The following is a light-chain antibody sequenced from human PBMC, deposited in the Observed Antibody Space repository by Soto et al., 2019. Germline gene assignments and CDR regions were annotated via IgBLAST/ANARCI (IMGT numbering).Light chain of an antibody. J-gene: IGKJ1*01. Sequence: DIQMTQSPSTLSASVGERITITCRASQTGTTWLAWYQQKPGKAPNLLIYKASTVQSGVPARFSGSGSGTEFTLTISSLQPDDIATYYCQQYYRFPRTFGQGTKVEIK. V-gene: IGKV1-5*03. CDR1: QTGTTW. CDR2: KAS. CDR3: QQYYRFPRT.